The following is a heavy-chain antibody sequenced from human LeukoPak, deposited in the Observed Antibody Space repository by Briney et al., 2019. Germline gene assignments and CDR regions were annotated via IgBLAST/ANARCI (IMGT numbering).Heavy chain of an antibody. D-gene: IGHD3-10*01. V-gene: IGHV1-24*01. Sequence: SVKVSCKVSGYTLTELSMHWVRQAPGKGLEWMGGFDPEDGETIYAQKFQGRVTMTEDTSTDTAYMELSSLRSEDTAMYYCATGGSITMVRGELTRFDYWGQGTLVTVSS. CDR1: GYTLTELS. CDR3: ATGGSITMVRGELTRFDY. J-gene: IGHJ4*02. CDR2: FDPEDGET.